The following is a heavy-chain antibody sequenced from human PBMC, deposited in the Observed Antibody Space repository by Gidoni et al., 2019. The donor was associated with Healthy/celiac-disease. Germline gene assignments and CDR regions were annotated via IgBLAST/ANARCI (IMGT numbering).Heavy chain of an antibody. Sequence: QLQLQESGPGLVKPSETLSLTCTVSGGAISSSSYYCGWIRQHPGKGLEGIGSIYYSGSTYYNPSLKRRVTISVDTSKNQFSLKLISVTAADTAVYYCARVSRSMAIDYWGQGTLVTVSS. D-gene: IGHD3-10*01. J-gene: IGHJ4*02. CDR3: ARVSRSMAIDY. CDR1: GGAISSSSYY. V-gene: IGHV4-39*07. CDR2: IYYSGST.